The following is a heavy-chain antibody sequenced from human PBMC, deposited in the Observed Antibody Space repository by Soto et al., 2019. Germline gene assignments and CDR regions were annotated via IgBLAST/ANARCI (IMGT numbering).Heavy chain of an antibody. V-gene: IGHV3-30-3*01. J-gene: IGHJ4*02. CDR3: VVLRRGAWELPPDDY. Sequence: QVQLVESGGGVVQPGRSLRLSCAASGFTFSSYAMHWVRQAPGKGLEWVAVISYDGSNKYYADSVKGRFTISRDNSKNTLYLQMNSLRAEDTAVYYCVVLRRGAWELPPDDYWGQGTLVTVSS. CDR2: ISYDGSNK. D-gene: IGHD1-26*01. CDR1: GFTFSSYA.